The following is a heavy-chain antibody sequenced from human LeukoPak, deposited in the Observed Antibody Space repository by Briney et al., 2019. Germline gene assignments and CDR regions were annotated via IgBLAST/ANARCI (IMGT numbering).Heavy chain of an antibody. CDR3: ARGKNTYYYYMDV. CDR2: IYYSGST. Sequence: TLSLTCAVSGGSISSGGYSWSWIRQPPGKGLEWIGYIYYSGSTYYNPSLKSRVTISVDTSKNQFSLKLSSVTAADTAVYYCARGKNTYYYYMDVWGKGTTVTVSS. CDR1: GGSISSGGYS. J-gene: IGHJ6*03. V-gene: IGHV4-30-4*07.